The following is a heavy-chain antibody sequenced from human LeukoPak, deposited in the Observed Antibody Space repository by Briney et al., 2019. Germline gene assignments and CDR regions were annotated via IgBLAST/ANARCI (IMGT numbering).Heavy chain of an antibody. CDR2: IYYSGST. CDR1: GGSISSYY. J-gene: IGHJ5*02. D-gene: IGHD2-8*02. Sequence: SETLSLTCTVSGGSISSYYWSWIRQPPGKGLEWIGYIYYSGSTNYNPSLKSRVTISVDTSKNQFSLKLSSVTAADTAVYYCARDVLAHPNWFDPWGQGTLVTVSS. V-gene: IGHV4-59*12. CDR3: ARDVLAHPNWFDP.